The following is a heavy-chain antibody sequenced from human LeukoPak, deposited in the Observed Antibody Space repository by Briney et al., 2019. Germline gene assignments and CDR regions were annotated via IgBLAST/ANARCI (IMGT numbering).Heavy chain of an antibody. J-gene: IGHJ3*02. V-gene: IGHV4-34*01. CDR3: ARGFGGFTPAFD. CDR1: GGSFSGYY. Sequence: PSETLSLTCAVYGGSFSGYYWSWIRQPPGKGLEWIGEINHSGSTNYNPSLKSRVTISVDTSKNQFSLKLSSVTAADTAVYYCARGFGGFTPAFDIGAKGKMATV. CDR2: INHSGST. D-gene: IGHD3-10*01.